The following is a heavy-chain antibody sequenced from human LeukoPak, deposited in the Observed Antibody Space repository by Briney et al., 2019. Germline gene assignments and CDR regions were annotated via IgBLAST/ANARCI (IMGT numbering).Heavy chain of an antibody. CDR1: GYTFTGYY. J-gene: IGHJ4*02. V-gene: IGHV1-2*02. CDR2: INPNSGGT. Sequence: ASVKVPCKAAGYTFTGYYTHWVRQAPGQGLEWMGWINPNSGGTNYAQKFQGRVTMTRDTSITTAYMELSRLRSDDTAVYYCARRYFVSGSYYTDYWGQGTLVTVSS. CDR3: ARRYFVSGSYYTDY. D-gene: IGHD3-10*01.